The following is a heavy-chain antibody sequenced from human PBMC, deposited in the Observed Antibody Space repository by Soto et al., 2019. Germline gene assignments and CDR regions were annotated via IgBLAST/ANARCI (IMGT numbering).Heavy chain of an antibody. J-gene: IGHJ6*03. Sequence: GGSLRLSCAASGFTFSSYSMNWVRQAPGKGLEWVSSISSSSSYIYYAGSVKGRFTISRDNAKNSLYLQMSSRRAEDTAGSYCARDQEGIAARPGGYYYYYYMDVWGKGTTVTVSS. CDR2: ISSSSSYI. CDR3: ARDQEGIAARPGGYYYYYYMDV. V-gene: IGHV3-21*01. CDR1: GFTFSSYS. D-gene: IGHD6-6*01.